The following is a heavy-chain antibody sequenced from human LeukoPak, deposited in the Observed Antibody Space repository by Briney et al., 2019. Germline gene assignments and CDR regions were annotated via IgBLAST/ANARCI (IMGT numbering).Heavy chain of an antibody. CDR1: GFTFSNYG. Sequence: PGGSLRLSCAASGFTFSNYGMSWVRQAPGKGLQWVSGISGSGGSTYNEDSVKGRFTISRDNSKNTLFLQMNSLRAEDTALYYCAKELVGRTDMPAYSDYWGQGTLVTVSS. V-gene: IGHV3-23*01. D-gene: IGHD5-18*01. CDR3: AKELVGRTDMPAYSDY. J-gene: IGHJ4*02. CDR2: ISGSGGST.